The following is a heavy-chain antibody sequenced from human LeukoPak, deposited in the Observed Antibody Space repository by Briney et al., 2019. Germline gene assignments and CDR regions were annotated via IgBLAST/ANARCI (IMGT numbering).Heavy chain of an antibody. CDR2: IYTDGSSA. Sequence: GGSLRLSCAASGFTFSNYWMHWVRQAPGKGLVWVSRIYTDGSSANYADSVKGRFTISRDNAKNTLYLQMNSLRGEDTAVYYCARGASNRFDYWGQGTLVTVSS. CDR3: ARGASNRFDY. V-gene: IGHV3-74*01. D-gene: IGHD1-14*01. CDR1: GFTFSNYW. J-gene: IGHJ4*02.